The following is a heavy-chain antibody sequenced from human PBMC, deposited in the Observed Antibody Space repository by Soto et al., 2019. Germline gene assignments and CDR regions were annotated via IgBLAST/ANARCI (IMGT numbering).Heavy chain of an antibody. CDR2: ISFSDGGT. J-gene: IGHJ2*01. CDR1: GFTFSSYA. D-gene: IGHD2-15*01. Sequence: LRLSCAASGFTFSSYAMTWVRQAPGKGLEWVSSISFSDGGTYYADSVKGRLTISRDNSKNTLFLQMNSLRVEDTAVYYCVKDDRILGRRYFDLWGRGTLVTVSS. V-gene: IGHV3-23*01. CDR3: VKDDRILGRRYFDL.